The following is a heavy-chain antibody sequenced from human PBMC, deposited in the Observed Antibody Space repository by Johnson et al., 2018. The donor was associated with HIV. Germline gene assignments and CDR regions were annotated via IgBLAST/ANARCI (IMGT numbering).Heavy chain of an antibody. Sequence: VQLVESGGGLVQPGGSLRLSCADSGFTFSSYWMNWVRQAPGKGLEWLANINQDGSEKYYVDSVKGRFTISRDNAKNSLYLQMNSLRAEDTALYYCAREAIAAADSNAFDIWGQGTMVTVSS. CDR1: GFTFSSYW. CDR3: AREAIAAADSNAFDI. V-gene: IGHV3-7*05. J-gene: IGHJ3*02. D-gene: IGHD6-13*01. CDR2: INQDGSEK.